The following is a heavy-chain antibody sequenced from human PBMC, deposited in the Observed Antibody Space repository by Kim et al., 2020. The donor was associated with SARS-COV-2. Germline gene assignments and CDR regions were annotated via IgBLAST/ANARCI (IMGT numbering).Heavy chain of an antibody. J-gene: IGHJ3*01. CDR1: QFTFSDYG. CDR2: ISHDGTSK. Sequence: GGSLRLSCAASQFTFSDYGIHWVRQAPGKGLEWVAVISHDGTSKSYGESVRGRITLSRDNSRNTAFLQINNLGPEDTAVYYCARSDSFDVWGQGTMVTVSS. CDR3: ARSDSFDV. D-gene: IGHD4-17*01. V-gene: IGHV3-30*03.